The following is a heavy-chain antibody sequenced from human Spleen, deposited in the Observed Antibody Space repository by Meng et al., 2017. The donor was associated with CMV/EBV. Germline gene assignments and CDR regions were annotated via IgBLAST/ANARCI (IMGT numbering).Heavy chain of an antibody. J-gene: IGHJ6*02. Sequence: GESLKISCAASGFTFSVYSVNWVRQAPGKGLEWVSSISSSSSFIYYADSVKGRFTISRDNAKNSLYLQMNGLRVEDTAVYYCARERSSSFGLDFWGQGTTVTVSS. CDR1: GFTFSVYS. V-gene: IGHV3-21*01. D-gene: IGHD6-6*01. CDR3: ARERSSSFGLDF. CDR2: ISSSSSFI.